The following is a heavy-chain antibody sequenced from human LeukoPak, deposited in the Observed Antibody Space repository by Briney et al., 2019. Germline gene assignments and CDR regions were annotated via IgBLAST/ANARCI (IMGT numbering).Heavy chain of an antibody. CDR3: ASATYYYDSSGYD. V-gene: IGHV1-46*01. CDR2: INPSGGST. Sequence: ASVKVSCKASGYTFTSYYMHWVRQAPGQGLEWMGMINPSGGSTSYAQKFQGRVTMTRDTSTSTVYMELSSLRSEDTAVYYCASATYYYDSSGYDWGQGTLVTVSS. CDR1: GYTFTSYY. D-gene: IGHD3-22*01. J-gene: IGHJ4*02.